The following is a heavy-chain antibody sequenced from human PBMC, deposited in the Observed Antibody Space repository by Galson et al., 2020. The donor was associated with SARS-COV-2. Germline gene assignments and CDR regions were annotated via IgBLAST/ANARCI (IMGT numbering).Heavy chain of an antibody. V-gene: IGHV1-2*02. CDR1: GYTFTGYY. J-gene: IGHJ4*02. CDR3: ARRHWGSGDYFDY. Sequence: ASVKVSCKASGYTFTGYYIHWVRQAPGQGLEWMGWINPNSGGTNYAQKFQGRVTMTRDTSISTAYMELSRLRSDDTAVYYCARRHWGSGDYFDYWGQGTLVTVSS. D-gene: IGHD7-27*01. CDR2: INPNSGGT.